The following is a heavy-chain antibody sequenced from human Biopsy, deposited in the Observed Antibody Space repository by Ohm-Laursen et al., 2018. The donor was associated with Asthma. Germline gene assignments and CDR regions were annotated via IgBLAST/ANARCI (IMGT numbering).Heavy chain of an antibody. CDR1: GGTFNTYV. J-gene: IGHJ4*02. Sequence: GASVTASCKSLGGTFNTYVIGWARQAPGHGRGWMGGINSVFGTTTYPQKFQDRVTITADDSTSTVYMELSSLRSEDTAVYYCARKAGSCISRTCYSLDFWGQGTLVTVSS. CDR3: ARKAGSCISRTCYSLDF. D-gene: IGHD2-2*01. V-gene: IGHV1-69*13. CDR2: INSVFGTT.